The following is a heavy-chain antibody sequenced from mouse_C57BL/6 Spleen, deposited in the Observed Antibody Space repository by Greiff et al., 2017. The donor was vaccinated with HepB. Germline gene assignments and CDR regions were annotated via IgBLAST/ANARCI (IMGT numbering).Heavy chain of an antibody. J-gene: IGHJ4*01. V-gene: IGHV1-80*01. D-gene: IGHD2-3*01. CDR3: ARDGYYPYYYAMDY. Sequence: VQLKESGAELVKPGASVKISCKASGYAFSSYWMNWVKQRPGKGLEWIGQIYPGDGDTNYNGKFKGKATLTADKSSSTAYMQLSSLTSEDSAVYFCARDGYYPYYYAMDYWGQGTSVTVSS. CDR2: IYPGDGDT. CDR1: GYAFSSYW.